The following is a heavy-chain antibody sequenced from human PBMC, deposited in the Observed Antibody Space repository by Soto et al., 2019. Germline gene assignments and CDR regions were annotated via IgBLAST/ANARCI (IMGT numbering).Heavy chain of an antibody. Sequence: SVKVSCKASGGTFSSYAISWVRQAPGQGFEWMGGIIPIFGTANYAQKFQGRVTITADESTSTAYMELSSLRSEDTAVYYCARGPPKYYDFWSGLLDVWGQGTTVTVSS. V-gene: IGHV1-69*13. CDR1: GGTFSSYA. CDR2: IIPIFGTA. D-gene: IGHD3-3*01. J-gene: IGHJ6*02. CDR3: ARGPPKYYDFWSGLLDV.